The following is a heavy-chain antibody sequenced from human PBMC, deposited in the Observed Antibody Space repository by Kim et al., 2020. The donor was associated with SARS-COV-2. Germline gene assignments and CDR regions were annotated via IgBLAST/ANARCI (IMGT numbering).Heavy chain of an antibody. D-gene: IGHD6-13*01. CDR1: GFTFSNYE. V-gene: IGHV3-48*03. CDR3: AREWYSSSTGDY. Sequence: GGSLRLSCAASGFTFSNYEMNWVRQAPGKGLEWVSYISSSGSTIYYADSVKGRFTISRDNAKNSLYLQMNSLRAEDTAVYYCAREWYSSSTGDYWGQGTLVTVSS. J-gene: IGHJ4*02. CDR2: ISSSGSTI.